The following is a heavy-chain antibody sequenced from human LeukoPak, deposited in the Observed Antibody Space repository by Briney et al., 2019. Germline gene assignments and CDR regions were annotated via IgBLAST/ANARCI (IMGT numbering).Heavy chain of an antibody. D-gene: IGHD5-12*01. Sequence: SQTLSLTCTVSGGSISSSNYYWGWIRQPPGKGLEWIGSVYSSGNTYYNPSLKSRVTISVDTAKNQFSLNLSSVTAADTAVYYCAGHNGANSGWLPNPFDYWGQGTLVTVFS. CDR3: AGHNGANSGWLPNPFDY. J-gene: IGHJ4*02. CDR1: GGSISSSNYY. CDR2: VYSSGNT. V-gene: IGHV4-39*01.